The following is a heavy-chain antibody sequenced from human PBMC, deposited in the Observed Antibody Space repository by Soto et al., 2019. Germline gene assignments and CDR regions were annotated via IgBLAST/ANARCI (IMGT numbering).Heavy chain of an antibody. CDR2: IIPILGIA. CDR3: GICDIEMATCGY. Sequence: QVQLVQSGAEVKKPGSSVKVSCKASGGTFSSYTISWVRQDPGQGLEWMGRIIPILGIANYAQKLQRRVTITAYKYSIAASMDLSSLLSMDTAVYYCGICDIEMATCGYWGHGTLVTVSS. J-gene: IGHJ4*01. CDR1: GGTFSSYT. V-gene: IGHV1-69*02. D-gene: IGHD5-12*01.